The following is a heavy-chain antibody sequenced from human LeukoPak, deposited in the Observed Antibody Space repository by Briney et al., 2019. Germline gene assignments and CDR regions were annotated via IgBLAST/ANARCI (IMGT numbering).Heavy chain of an antibody. CDR2: IYYSGST. J-gene: IGHJ6*03. CDR3: ASGAYSYYYMDV. V-gene: IGHV4-59*01. D-gene: IGHD1-26*01. CDR1: GGAISRYY. Sequence: SETLSLTCSVSGGAISRYYWSWIRQPPGQGLEWIGYIYYSGSTNYNPSPKSRVTISVDTSKNQFSLKLSSVTAADTAVYYCASGAYSYYYMDVWGKGTTVTISS.